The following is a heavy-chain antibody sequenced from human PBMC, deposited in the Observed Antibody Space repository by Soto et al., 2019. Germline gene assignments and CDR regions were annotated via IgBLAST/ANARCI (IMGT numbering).Heavy chain of an antibody. V-gene: IGHV3-48*03. Sequence: GGSLRLSCAASGFTFSSYEMNWVRQAPGKGLEWVSYIGTSGITIYYADSVKGRFTISRDNAKNSLYLQMNSLRAEDTAVYYCVRDKAYYDSSGHLMGYWGQGTLVTVSS. CDR2: IGTSGITI. CDR1: GFTFSSYE. J-gene: IGHJ4*02. CDR3: VRDKAYYDSSGHLMGY. D-gene: IGHD3-22*01.